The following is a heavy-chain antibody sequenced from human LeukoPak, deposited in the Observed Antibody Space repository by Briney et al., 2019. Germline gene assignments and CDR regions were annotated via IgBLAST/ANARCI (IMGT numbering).Heavy chain of an antibody. CDR2: ISSSGSTI. D-gene: IGHD2-2*01. CDR1: GFTFSSYE. J-gene: IGHJ4*02. V-gene: IGHV3-48*03. Sequence: PGGSLRLSCAASGFTFSSYEMNWVRQAPGKGLEWVSYISSSGSTIYYADSVKGRFTTSRDNAKNSLYLQMNSLRAEDTAVYYCARQQIVVGDFDYWGQGTLVTVSS. CDR3: ARQQIVVGDFDY.